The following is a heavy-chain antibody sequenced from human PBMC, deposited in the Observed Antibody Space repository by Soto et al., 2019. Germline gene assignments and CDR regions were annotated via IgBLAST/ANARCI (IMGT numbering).Heavy chain of an antibody. V-gene: IGHV4-4*07. Sequence: PSQTLSLTCTVSGRSISSYYWIWIRQPAGKGLEWIGRIYTSGSTNYNPSLKSRVTMSVDTSKNQFSQKLSSGTAADTAVYYCARDLVSRDFWSGYYTDWFDPWGQGTLVTVSS. CDR1: GRSISSYY. CDR3: ARDLVSRDFWSGYYTDWFDP. D-gene: IGHD3-3*01. CDR2: IYTSGST. J-gene: IGHJ5*02.